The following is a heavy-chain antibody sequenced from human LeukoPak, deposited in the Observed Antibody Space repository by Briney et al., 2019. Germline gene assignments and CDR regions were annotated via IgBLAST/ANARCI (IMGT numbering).Heavy chain of an antibody. D-gene: IGHD2-21*02. V-gene: IGHV4-59*08. CDR2: IYYSGST. CDR3: ARLVTSTAAFDI. Sequence: SETLSLTCTVSGGSISCYYWSWIRQPPGKGLEWIGYIYYSGSTNYNPSLKSRVTISVDTSKNQFSLKLSSVTAADTAVYYCARLVTSTAAFDIWGQGTMVTVSS. CDR1: GGSISCYY. J-gene: IGHJ3*02.